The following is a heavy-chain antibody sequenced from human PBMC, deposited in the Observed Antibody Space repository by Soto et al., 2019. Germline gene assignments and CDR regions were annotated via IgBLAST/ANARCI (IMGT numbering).Heavy chain of an antibody. CDR1: GFTFSSYA. CDR2: ISSSGSTI. V-gene: IGHV3-48*03. D-gene: IGHD3-3*01. Sequence: EVQLVESGGGLVQPGGSLRLSCAASGFTFSSYAMNWVRQAPGKGLEWVSYISSSGSTIYYADSVKGRFTISRDNAKNSLYLQMNSLGAEDTAVYYCARGGGYDFWSGSRIWFDPWGQGTLVTVSS. CDR3: ARGGGYDFWSGSRIWFDP. J-gene: IGHJ5*02.